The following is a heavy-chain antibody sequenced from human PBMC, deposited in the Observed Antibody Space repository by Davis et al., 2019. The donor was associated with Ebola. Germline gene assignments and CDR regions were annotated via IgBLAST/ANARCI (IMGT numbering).Heavy chain of an antibody. CDR3: MYATPLREY. CDR2: INTDTGNP. D-gene: IGHD2-8*01. J-gene: IGHJ4*02. Sequence: ASVKVSCKASGFTFSYYKMNWVRQAPGQGLELMGWINTDTGNPTYVQGFTGRFVLSLDTSVSTAYLQINSLVSEDTAVYYCMYATPLREYWGQGTQVTVSS. CDR1: GFTFSYYK. V-gene: IGHV7-4-1*02.